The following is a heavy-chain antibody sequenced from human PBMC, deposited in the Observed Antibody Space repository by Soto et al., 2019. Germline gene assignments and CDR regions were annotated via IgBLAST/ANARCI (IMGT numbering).Heavy chain of an antibody. CDR2: ISAYNGNT. Sequence: ASVKVSCKASGYTFTSYGISWVRQAPGQGLEWMGWISAYNGNTNYAQKLQGRVTMTTDTSTSTAYMELRSLRSDDTAVYYCARDAFRYYYDSSGYYYPFDYWGQGTLVTVSS. CDR3: ARDAFRYYYDSSGYYYPFDY. V-gene: IGHV1-18*01. D-gene: IGHD3-22*01. J-gene: IGHJ4*02. CDR1: GYTFTSYG.